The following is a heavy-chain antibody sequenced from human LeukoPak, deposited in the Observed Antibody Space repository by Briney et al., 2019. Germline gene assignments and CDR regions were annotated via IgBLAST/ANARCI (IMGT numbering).Heavy chain of an antibody. CDR3: ARSHKAMAGEGLFDY. D-gene: IGHD5-18*01. V-gene: IGHV4-59*01. J-gene: IGHJ4*02. Sequence: SETLSLTCTVSGGSISSYYWSWIRQPPGKGLEWIGYIYYSENTSYNPSLKSRVTISVDTSKSQFSLKLFSVTAADTAVYYCARSHKAMAGEGLFDYWGQGTLVTVSS. CDR2: IYYSENT. CDR1: GGSISSYY.